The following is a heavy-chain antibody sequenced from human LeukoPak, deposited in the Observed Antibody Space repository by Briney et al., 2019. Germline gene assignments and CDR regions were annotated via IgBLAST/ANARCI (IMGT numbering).Heavy chain of an antibody. Sequence: SETLSLTCTVSGGSISSGGYYWSWIRQHPGKGLEWIGYIYYSGSTYYNPSLKSRVTISVDTSKNQFSLKLSSVTAADTAVYYCASPSPGPRGAFDIWGQGTMVTVSS. J-gene: IGHJ3*02. CDR3: ASPSPGPRGAFDI. CDR1: GGSISSGGYY. CDR2: IYYSGST. V-gene: IGHV4-31*03. D-gene: IGHD7-27*01.